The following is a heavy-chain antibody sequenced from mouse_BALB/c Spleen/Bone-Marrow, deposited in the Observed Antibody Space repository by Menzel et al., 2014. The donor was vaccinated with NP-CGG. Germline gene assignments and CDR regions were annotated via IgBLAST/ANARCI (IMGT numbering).Heavy chain of an antibody. Sequence: EVHLVESGAELVKPGASVKLSCTASGFNIKDTYMHWVKQRPEQGLEWIGRIDPANGNIKYDPKFQGKATITADTSSNTAYLQLSSLTSEDTAVYYCAPYYYGRWFANWGQGTLDTVSA. CDR3: APYYYGRWFAN. J-gene: IGHJ3*01. D-gene: IGHD1-1*01. CDR2: IDPANGNI. CDR1: GFNIKDTY. V-gene: IGHV14-3*02.